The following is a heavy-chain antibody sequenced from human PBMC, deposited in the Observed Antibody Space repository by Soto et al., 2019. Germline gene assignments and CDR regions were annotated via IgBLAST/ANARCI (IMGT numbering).Heavy chain of an antibody. CDR1: GGTFSSYA. CDR2: IIPIFGTA. Sequence: QVPLVQSGAEVKKPGSSVKVSCKASGGTFSSYAISWVRQAPGQGLEWMGGIIPIFGTANYAQKFQGRVTITADESXSXXYMELSSLRSEDTAVYYCARGTYSNHYYYYYGMDVWGQGPTVTVSS. J-gene: IGHJ6*02. CDR3: ARGTYSNHYYYYYGMDV. V-gene: IGHV1-69*12. D-gene: IGHD4-4*01.